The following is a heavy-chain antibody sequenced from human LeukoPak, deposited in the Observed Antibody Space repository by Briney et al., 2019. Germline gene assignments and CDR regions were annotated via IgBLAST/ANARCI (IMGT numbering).Heavy chain of an antibody. J-gene: IGHJ4*02. D-gene: IGHD2-2*01. CDR3: AKDQLVVVPAVPDFDY. Sequence: GGSLRLSCAASGFTFSSYGMHWVRQAPGKGLEWVAFIRYDGSNKYYADSVKGRFTISRDNSKNTLYLQMNSLRAEDTAVYYCAKDQLVVVPAVPDFDYWGQGTLATVSS. CDR2: IRYDGSNK. V-gene: IGHV3-30*02. CDR1: GFTFSSYG.